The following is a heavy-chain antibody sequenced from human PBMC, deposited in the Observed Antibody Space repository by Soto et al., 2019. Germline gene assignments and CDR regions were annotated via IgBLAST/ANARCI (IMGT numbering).Heavy chain of an antibody. D-gene: IGHD5-12*01. CDR3: ARALFPDVDIYAMDL. Sequence: PGGSLKLSCAASGFTFRDHAMHWVRQAPGKGREWLAIIWNDGSNKFYAGSVQGRFTISRDNSKNTVYLQMNTLSAEDTAVYYCARALFPDVDIYAMDLWGQGTTVTVSS. CDR1: GFTFRDHA. CDR2: IWNDGSNK. V-gene: IGHV3-33*01. J-gene: IGHJ6*02.